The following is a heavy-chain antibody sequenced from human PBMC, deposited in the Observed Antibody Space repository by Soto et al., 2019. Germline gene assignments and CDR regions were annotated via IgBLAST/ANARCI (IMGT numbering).Heavy chain of an antibody. V-gene: IGHV4-59*01. Sequence: QVQLQESGPGLVKPSETLSLTCTVSGGSISSYYWSWIRQPPGKGLEWIGYIYCSGSTNYNPSLKSRVTISVDTAKNQFSLKLSSVTAADTAVYYCASGAYDFWSPYYFDYWGQGTLVTVSS. CDR2: IYCSGST. CDR1: GGSISSYY. D-gene: IGHD3-3*01. CDR3: ASGAYDFWSPYYFDY. J-gene: IGHJ4*02.